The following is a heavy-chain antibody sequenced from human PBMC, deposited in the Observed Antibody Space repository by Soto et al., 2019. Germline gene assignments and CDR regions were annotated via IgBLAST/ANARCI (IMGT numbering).Heavy chain of an antibody. V-gene: IGHV4-30-4*01. Sequence: PSETLSLTCTVSGGSISSGDYYWSWIRQPPGKGLEWIGYIYYSGSTYYNPSLKSRVTISVDTSKNQFSLKLSSVTAADTAVYYCARAGREWLADYWGQGTLVTVSS. D-gene: IGHD6-19*01. CDR3: ARAGREWLADY. CDR1: GGSISSGDYY. CDR2: IYYSGST. J-gene: IGHJ4*02.